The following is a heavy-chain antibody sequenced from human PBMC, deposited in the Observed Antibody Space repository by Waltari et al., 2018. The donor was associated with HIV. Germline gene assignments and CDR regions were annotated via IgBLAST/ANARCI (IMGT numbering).Heavy chain of an antibody. CDR3: ARDRTATSRGNGMDV. V-gene: IGHV3-33*01. CDR2: IWYDGRKK. Sequence: QVQLVESGGGVVQPGTSLRLSCAASGFTFNNNAMHWVRQAPGKELEWVAVIWYDGRKKYYSDSVKGRFSITRDTSKNTLSLEMNSLRAEDTGIYYCARDRTATSRGNGMDVWGPGTTVIVSS. D-gene: IGHD1-1*01. J-gene: IGHJ6*02. CDR1: GFTFNNNA.